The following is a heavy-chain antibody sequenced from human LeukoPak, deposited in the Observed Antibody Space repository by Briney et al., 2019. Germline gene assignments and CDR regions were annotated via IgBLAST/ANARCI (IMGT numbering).Heavy chain of an antibody. V-gene: IGHV3-66*01. Sequence: PGGSLRLSCAASGFTFSSYEMNWVRQAPGKGLEWVSVIYSGGSTYYADSVKGRFTISRDNSKNTLYLQMNSLRAEDTAVYYCARVHVGNWFDPWGQGTLVTVSS. D-gene: IGHD2-15*01. J-gene: IGHJ5*02. CDR3: ARVHVGNWFDP. CDR2: IYSGGST. CDR1: GFTFSSYE.